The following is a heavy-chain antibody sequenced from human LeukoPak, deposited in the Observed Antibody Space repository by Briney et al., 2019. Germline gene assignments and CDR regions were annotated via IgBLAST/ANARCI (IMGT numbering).Heavy chain of an antibody. V-gene: IGHV1-8*01. CDR2: MNPNSGNT. CDR1: GYTFTSYD. D-gene: IGHD6-19*01. Sequence: ASVKVSCKASGYTFTSYDINWVRQATGQGLEWMGLMNPNSGNTGYAQKFQGRVTMTRNTSISTAYMELSSLRSEDTAVYYCARGRIGSGWYVLVYWGQGTLVTVSS. CDR3: ARGRIGSGWYVLVY. J-gene: IGHJ4*02.